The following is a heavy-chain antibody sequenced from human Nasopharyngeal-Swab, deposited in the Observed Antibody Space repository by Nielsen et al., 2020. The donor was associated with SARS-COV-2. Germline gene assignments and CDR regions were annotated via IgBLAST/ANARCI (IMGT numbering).Heavy chain of an antibody. CDR3: ARERGLRFLEWLSLWDGMDV. CDR2: ISSSSSYT. D-gene: IGHD3-3*01. Sequence: GESLKISCAASGFTVSDYYMSWIRQAPGKGLEWVSYISSSSSYTNYADSVKGRFTISRDNAKNSLYLQMNSLRAEDTAVYYCARERGLRFLEWLSLWDGMDVWGQGTTVTVSS. V-gene: IGHV3-11*05. J-gene: IGHJ6*02. CDR1: GFTVSDYY.